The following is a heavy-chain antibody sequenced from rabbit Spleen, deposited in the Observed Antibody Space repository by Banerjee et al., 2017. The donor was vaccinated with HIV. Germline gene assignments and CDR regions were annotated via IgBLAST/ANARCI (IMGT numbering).Heavy chain of an antibody. V-gene: IGHV1S45*01. CDR3: ARVLSQYNL. CDR2: IYAGSSGST. D-gene: IGHD3-3*01. CDR1: GFTLSSSYW. Sequence: LEESGGGLVQPEGSLTLTCTASGFTLSSSYWMCWVRQAPGKGLELIACIYAGSSGSTSYASWAKVRFTISKTTSTTVTLQMASLTAADTATYFCARVLSQYNLWGPGTLVTVS. J-gene: IGHJ4*01.